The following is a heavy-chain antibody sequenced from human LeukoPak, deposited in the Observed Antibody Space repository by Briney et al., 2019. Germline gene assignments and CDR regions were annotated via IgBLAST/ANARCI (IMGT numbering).Heavy chain of an antibody. CDR1: GFTFSNAW. Sequence: PGGSLRLSCAASGFTFSNAWMSWVRQAPGKGLEWVGRIKSKTDGGTTDYAAPVKGRFTISRGDSKNTLYLQMNSLKTEDTAVYYCTTEFYGDYVDYFDYWGQGTLVTVSS. J-gene: IGHJ4*02. CDR3: TTEFYGDYVDYFDY. V-gene: IGHV3-15*01. CDR2: IKSKTDGGTT. D-gene: IGHD4-17*01.